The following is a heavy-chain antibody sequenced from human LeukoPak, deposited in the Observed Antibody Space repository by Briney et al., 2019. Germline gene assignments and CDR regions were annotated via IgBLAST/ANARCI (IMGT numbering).Heavy chain of an antibody. D-gene: IGHD6-13*01. J-gene: IGHJ6*02. CDR3: ARDRGSSSWWDYYYYGMDV. V-gene: IGHV3-33*08. Sequence: GGSLRLSCAASGFTFSTYSMNWVRQAPGKGLEWVAVIWYDGSNKYYADSVKGRFTISRDNSKNTLYLQMNSLRAEDTAVYYCARDRGSSSWWDYYYYGMDVWGQGTTVTVSS. CDR2: IWYDGSNK. CDR1: GFTFSTYS.